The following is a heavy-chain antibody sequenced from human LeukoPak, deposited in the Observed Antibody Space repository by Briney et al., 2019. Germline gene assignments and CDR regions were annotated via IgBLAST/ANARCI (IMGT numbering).Heavy chain of an antibody. CDR2: IKSKTDGGTT. CDR3: TPDVYYDFWSGHAGVDI. D-gene: IGHD3-3*01. CDR1: GLTFSNAW. V-gene: IGHV3-15*01. J-gene: IGHJ3*02. Sequence: GGSLRLSCAASGLTFSNAWMCWVRQAPGKGLEWVGRIKSKTDGGTTDYAAPVKGRFTISRDDSKNTLYLQMNSLKTEDAAVYYCTPDVYYDFWSGHAGVDIWGQGTMVTVSS.